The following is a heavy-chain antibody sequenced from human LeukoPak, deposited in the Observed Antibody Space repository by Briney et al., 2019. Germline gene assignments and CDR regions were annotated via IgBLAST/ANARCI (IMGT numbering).Heavy chain of an antibody. Sequence: SETLSLTCNVSGDSISSHYWNWIRQPPGKGLEWIGFVYHTGSTNYNPSLKSRVTISVDTSKNQFSLKMRSVTAADTAVYYCAAKVTTRWYFDLWGRGTLVTVSS. V-gene: IGHV4-59*11. CDR3: AAKVTTRWYFDL. J-gene: IGHJ2*01. CDR2: VYHTGST. D-gene: IGHD4-17*01. CDR1: GDSISSHY.